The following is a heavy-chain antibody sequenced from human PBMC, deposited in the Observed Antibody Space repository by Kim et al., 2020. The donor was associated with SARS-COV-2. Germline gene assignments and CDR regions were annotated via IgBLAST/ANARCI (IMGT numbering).Heavy chain of an antibody. CDR2: ISYDGSNK. D-gene: IGHD3-16*01. CDR1: GFTFSSYA. J-gene: IGHJ6*02. V-gene: IGHV3-30-3*01. Sequence: GGSLRLSCAASGFTFSSYAMHWVRRAPGKGLEWVAVISYDGSNKYYADSVKGRFTISRDNSKNTLYLQMNSLRAEDTAVYYCARGYGGGYYYGMDVWGQGTTVTVSS. CDR3: ARGYGGGYYYGMDV.